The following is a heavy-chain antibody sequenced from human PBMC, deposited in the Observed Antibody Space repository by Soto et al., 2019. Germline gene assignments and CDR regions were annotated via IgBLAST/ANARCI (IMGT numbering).Heavy chain of an antibody. V-gene: IGHV1-69*02. CDR2: IIPILGIA. D-gene: IGHD4-17*01. J-gene: IGHJ4*02. CDR3: ARGRYQLLSASTTVTFDY. Sequence: SVKVSCKASGGTFSSYTISWVRQATGQGLEWMGRIIPILGIANYAQKFQGRVTITADKSTSTAYMELSSLRSEDTAVYYCARGRYQLLSASTTVTFDYWGQGTLVTVSS. CDR1: GGTFSSYT.